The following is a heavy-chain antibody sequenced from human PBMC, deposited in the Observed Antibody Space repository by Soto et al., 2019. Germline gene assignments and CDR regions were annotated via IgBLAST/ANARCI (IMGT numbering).Heavy chain of an antibody. V-gene: IGHV1-3*01. CDR2: INAGNGNT. CDR3: ARFHSGSYSVDYFDY. CDR1: GYTFTSYA. J-gene: IGHJ4*02. Sequence: GGPVKVSCKASGYTFTSYAMHWVRQAPGQRLEWMGWINAGNGNTKYSQKFQGRVTITRDTSASTAYMELSSLRSEDTAVYYCARFHSGSYSVDYFDYWGQGTLVTVSS. D-gene: IGHD1-26*01.